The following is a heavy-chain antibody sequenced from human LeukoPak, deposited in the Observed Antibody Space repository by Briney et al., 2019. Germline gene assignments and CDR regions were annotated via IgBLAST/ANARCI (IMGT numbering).Heavy chain of an antibody. Sequence: SETLSLTCTVSGGSISRSFYYWAWIRPSPGKGLEWIGSIYYSDSGTMYYNPSLKSRVTMSADTSKNQFSLRVSSVTAADTAVYYCARRPPALGAFDIWGQGTMVSVSS. V-gene: IGHV4-39*01. CDR2: IYYSDSGTM. CDR1: GGSISRSFYY. CDR3: ARRPPALGAFDI. J-gene: IGHJ3*02.